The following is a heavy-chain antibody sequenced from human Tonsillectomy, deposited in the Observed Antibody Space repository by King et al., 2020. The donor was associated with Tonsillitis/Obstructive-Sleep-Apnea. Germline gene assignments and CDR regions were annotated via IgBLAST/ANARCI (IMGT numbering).Heavy chain of an antibody. V-gene: IGHV1-18*01. J-gene: IGHJ1*01. Sequence: QLVQSGAEVKKPGASVKVSCKASGYTFTTYDITWVRQAPGQGLEWMGWIRPYDGDTNYAQKLQGRVTMTSDTSTTTAYMELRSLRSDDTAVYYCARDRYDSSGYYHGYFQHWGQGTLVTVSS. CDR3: ARDRYDSSGYYHGYFQH. CDR2: IRPYDGDT. D-gene: IGHD3-22*01. CDR1: GYTFTTYD.